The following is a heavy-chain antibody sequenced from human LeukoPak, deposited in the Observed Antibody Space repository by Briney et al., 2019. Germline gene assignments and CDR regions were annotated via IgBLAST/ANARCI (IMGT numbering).Heavy chain of an antibody. J-gene: IGHJ4*02. Sequence: ASVKVSCKASGYTFSDYYLHWLRQAPGQGLEWMGWISTYNGNTNYAQKLQGRVTMTTDTSTSTAYMELRSLRSDDTAVYYCARVDEDGFDYWGQGTLVTVSS. CDR3: ARVDEDGFDY. V-gene: IGHV1-18*04. CDR2: ISTYNGNT. CDR1: GYTFSDYY.